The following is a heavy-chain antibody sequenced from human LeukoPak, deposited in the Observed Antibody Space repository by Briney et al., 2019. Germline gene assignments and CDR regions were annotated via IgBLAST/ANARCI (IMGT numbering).Heavy chain of an antibody. J-gene: IGHJ6*03. CDR1: GFTFSNYE. CDR3: AKSRNFYFYFMEV. CDR2: IKQDGSEK. Sequence: GGSLRLSCAASGFTFSNYEMTWVRQAPGKGLEWVANIKQDGSEKYYVDSVKGRFTIPRDNAKNSLYLQMNSLRAEDTALYYCAKSRNFYFYFMEVSGRGTKVTISS. V-gene: IGHV3-7*03.